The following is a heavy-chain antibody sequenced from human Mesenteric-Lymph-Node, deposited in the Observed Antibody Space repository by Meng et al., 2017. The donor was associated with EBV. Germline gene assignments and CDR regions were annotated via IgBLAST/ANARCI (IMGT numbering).Heavy chain of an antibody. CDR3: ARVQYDYVWGSYRQYYFDY. V-gene: IGHV1-69*01. J-gene: IGHJ4*02. CDR2: IIPIFGTA. Sequence: ELVQSGSETKKPWSSVTAACKVSGGTCSSYGTSWERQAPGQGLEWMGGIIPIFGTANYAQKFQGRVTITADESTSTAYMELSSLRSEDTAVYYCARVQYDYVWGSYRQYYFDYWGQGTLVTVSS. D-gene: IGHD3-16*02. CDR1: GGTCSSYG.